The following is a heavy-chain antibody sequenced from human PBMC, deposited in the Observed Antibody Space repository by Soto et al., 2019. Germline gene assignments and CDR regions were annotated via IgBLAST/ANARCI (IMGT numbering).Heavy chain of an antibody. CDR2: IVVGSGNT. D-gene: IGHD3-10*01. V-gene: IGHV1-58*01. CDR1: GFTFTSSA. CDR3: AAELIDYYGSGSYIYAFDI. J-gene: IGHJ3*02. Sequence: SVKVSCKASGFTFTSSAVQWVRQARGQRLEWIGWIVVGSGNTNYAQKFQERVTITRDMSTSTAYMELSSLRSEDTAVYYCAAELIDYYGSGSYIYAFDIWAQGTMVPVSS.